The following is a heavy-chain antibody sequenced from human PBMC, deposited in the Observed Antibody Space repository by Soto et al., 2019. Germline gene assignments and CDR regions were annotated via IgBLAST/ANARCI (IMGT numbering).Heavy chain of an antibody. CDR3: VHRRKRFRENWGVGPCAGGFER. Sequence: QITWKESGPTLVEPTQTLTLTCTFSGFSRGTSGGSLGWIRQSPGKALEWLALVYWDGDKDYNPGLPYRIKNTTATSQNPAVLTMHAVDPDDTATYFCVHRRKRFRENWGVGPCAGGFERRGPGILVTVAS. J-gene: IGHJ4*02. V-gene: IGHV2-5*02. CDR1: GFSRGTSGGS. CDR2: VYWDGDK. D-gene: IGHD7-27*01.